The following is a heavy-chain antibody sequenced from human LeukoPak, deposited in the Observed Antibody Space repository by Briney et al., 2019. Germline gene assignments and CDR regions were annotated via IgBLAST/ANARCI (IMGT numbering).Heavy chain of an antibody. CDR3: ASSRGPLVIYYYYYYMDV. D-gene: IGHD3-22*01. CDR2: IIPIFGTA. J-gene: IGHJ6*03. CDR1: GGTFSSYA. Sequence: SVKVSCKASGGTFSSYAISWVRQAPGQGLEWMGGIIPIFGTANYAQKFQGRVTITADESTSTAYMELSSLRSEDTAVYYCASSRGPLVIYYYYYYMDVWGKGTTVTVSS. V-gene: IGHV1-69*13.